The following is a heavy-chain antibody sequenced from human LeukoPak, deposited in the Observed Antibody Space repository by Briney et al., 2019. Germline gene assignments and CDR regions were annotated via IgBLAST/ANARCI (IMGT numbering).Heavy chain of an antibody. Sequence: GGSLKLSCAASGFTFSGSAMHWVRQASGKGLEWVGRIRSKANSYATAYAASVKGRFTISRDDSKNTAYLQMNSLKTEDTAVYYCTSDDLSGSYLSCSDYWGQGTLVTVFS. CDR1: GFTFSGSA. J-gene: IGHJ4*02. CDR2: IRSKANSYAT. V-gene: IGHV3-73*01. CDR3: TSDDLSGSYLSCSDY. D-gene: IGHD1-26*01.